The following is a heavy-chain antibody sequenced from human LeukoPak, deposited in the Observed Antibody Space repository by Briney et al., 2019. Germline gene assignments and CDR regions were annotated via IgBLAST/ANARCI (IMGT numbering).Heavy chain of an antibody. Sequence: ASVKVSCKASGYTFTGYDINWVRQATGQGLEWMGWMNPNSGNTGYAQKFQGRVTMTRNTSISTAYMELSSLRSEDTAVYYCARGRVDTAMDHVFDYWGQGTLVTDSS. CDR1: GYTFTGYD. CDR3: ARGRVDTAMDHVFDY. J-gene: IGHJ4*02. D-gene: IGHD5-18*01. V-gene: IGHV1-8*01. CDR2: MNPNSGNT.